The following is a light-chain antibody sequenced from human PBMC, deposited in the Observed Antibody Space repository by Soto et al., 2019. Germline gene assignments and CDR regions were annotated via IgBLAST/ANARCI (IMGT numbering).Light chain of an antibody. Sequence: EILMTQSPATLSVSPGERATLSCRSSQSVSSNLAWYQQKPGQAPRLLISGASSRAAGIPDRFSGSGSGTEFTLTISSLQSEDFTVYYCQQYNNWPLTFGGGTKVDIK. CDR2: GAS. CDR1: QSVSSN. V-gene: IGKV3D-15*01. J-gene: IGKJ4*01. CDR3: QQYNNWPLT.